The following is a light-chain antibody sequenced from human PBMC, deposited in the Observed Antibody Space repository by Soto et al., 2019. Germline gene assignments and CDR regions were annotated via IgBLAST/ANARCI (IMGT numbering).Light chain of an antibody. V-gene: IGKV4-1*01. CDR2: WAS. CDR1: QSVLYSSNNKNY. J-gene: IGKJ4*01. CDR3: QQYYSTPLT. Sequence: DIVMTQSPDSLAGSLGERATINCKSSQSVLYSSNNKNYLAWYQQKPGQPPNLLIYWASTRESGVPDRFSGSGSGTDFTLTISSLKAEDVAVYYCQQYYSTPLTFGGGTKVEIK.